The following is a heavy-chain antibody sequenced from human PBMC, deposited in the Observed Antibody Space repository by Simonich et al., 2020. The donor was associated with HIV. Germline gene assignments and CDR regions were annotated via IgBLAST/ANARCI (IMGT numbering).Heavy chain of an antibody. CDR3: ARVTPGGRFDY. Sequence: QVQLQESGPGLLKPSETLSLTCTVSCGSISDYYWSWIRQPAGKGLEWFGRIYITGSTNYNPSLKIRVTILVEKSKNQFSLKLTSVTAADTAVYYCARVTPGGRFDYWGQGTLVTVSS. D-gene: IGHD3-10*01. J-gene: IGHJ4*02. V-gene: IGHV4-4*07. CDR2: IYITGST. CDR1: CGSISDYY.